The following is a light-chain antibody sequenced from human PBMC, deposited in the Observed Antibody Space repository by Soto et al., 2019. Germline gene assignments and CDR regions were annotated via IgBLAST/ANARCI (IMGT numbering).Light chain of an antibody. CDR3: ATWDDSLSGVV. Sequence: QSVLTQSPSASGTPGQRVTISCSGSSSNIGSNYVYWYQQLPGTAPKLLIYSTNQRPSGVPDRFSGSKSGTSASLASSGLRSEDEANYFCATWDDSLSGVVFGGGTKLTVL. CDR2: STN. CDR1: SSNIGSNY. J-gene: IGLJ2*01. V-gene: IGLV1-47*02.